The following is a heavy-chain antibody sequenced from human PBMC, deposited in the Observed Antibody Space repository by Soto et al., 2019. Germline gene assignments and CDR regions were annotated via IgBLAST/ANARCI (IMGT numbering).Heavy chain of an antibody. Sequence: GESLKISCKGSGYSFTNYWIGWVRQMPGKGLEWMGIINPADSDTRYSPSFQGQVTVSVDKSISTDYLQRGSLKASDTAMYYCVRPDSTGYYSHWGQGTPVTVSS. CDR1: GYSFTNYW. J-gene: IGHJ4*02. CDR2: INPADSDT. D-gene: IGHD3-9*01. CDR3: VRPDSTGYYSH. V-gene: IGHV5-51*01.